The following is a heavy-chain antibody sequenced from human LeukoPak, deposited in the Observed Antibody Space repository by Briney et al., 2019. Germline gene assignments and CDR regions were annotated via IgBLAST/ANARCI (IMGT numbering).Heavy chain of an antibody. Sequence: QTGGSLRLSCAASGFTFSNFAMSWVRRAPGKGLGWVSAISGSGDSTYYADSVKGRFTISRDNSKNTLYLQMTSLRAEDTAVYYCAKDLPHYYESSAMGPFDYWGQGTLVTVSS. CDR3: AKDLPHYYESSAMGPFDY. J-gene: IGHJ4*02. CDR2: ISGSGDST. CDR1: GFTFSNFA. V-gene: IGHV3-23*01. D-gene: IGHD3-22*01.